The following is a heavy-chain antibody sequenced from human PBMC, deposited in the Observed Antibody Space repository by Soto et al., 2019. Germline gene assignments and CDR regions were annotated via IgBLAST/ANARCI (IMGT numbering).Heavy chain of an antibody. CDR2: IYWNDDE. D-gene: IGHD6-25*01. Sequence: ESGPTLVNPTQTLTLTCTFSGFSLTSSGVGVGWIRQPPGKALEWLALIYWNDDERFSPSLKRRLTITKDRFKNRVVLTMINMDFVDTATYYCVHRLKPACFDFWGPGILVTVSS. J-gene: IGHJ4*02. V-gene: IGHV2-5*01. CDR3: VHRLKPACFDF. CDR1: GFSLTSSGVG.